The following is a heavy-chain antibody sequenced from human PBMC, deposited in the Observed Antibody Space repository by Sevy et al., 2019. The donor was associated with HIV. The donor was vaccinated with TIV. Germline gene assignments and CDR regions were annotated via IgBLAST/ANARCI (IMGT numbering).Heavy chain of an antibody. CDR3: AKDPAYYYDSSGYYGTTFDY. CDR1: GFTFSSYA. CDR2: ISGSGGST. D-gene: IGHD3-22*01. J-gene: IGHJ4*02. V-gene: IGHV3-23*01. Sequence: GGSLRLSCAASGFTFSSYAMSWVRQAPGKGLEWVSAISGSGGSTYYADSVKGRVTITRNNSKNTLYLQMNSRRAEDTAVYYCAKDPAYYYDSSGYYGTTFDYWGQGTLVTVSS.